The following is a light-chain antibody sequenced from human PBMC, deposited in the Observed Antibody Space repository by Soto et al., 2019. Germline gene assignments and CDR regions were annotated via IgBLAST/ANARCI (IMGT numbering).Light chain of an antibody. CDR2: GAS. CDR3: QQYGSSIFT. V-gene: IGKV3-20*01. Sequence: EIVLTQSPGTLSLSPGERATLSCRASQSVSSSYLAWYQQKPGQAPRLLIYGASGRATGIPDRFSGSGSGTDFTLTISRLEPEDFAVYYCQQYGSSIFTFGPGTKVHIK. J-gene: IGKJ3*01. CDR1: QSVSSSY.